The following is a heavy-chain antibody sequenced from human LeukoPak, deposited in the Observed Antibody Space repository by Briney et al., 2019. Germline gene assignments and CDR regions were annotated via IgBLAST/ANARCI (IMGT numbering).Heavy chain of an antibody. Sequence: PSETLSLTCTVSGGSISSSSYYWGWIRQPPGKGLEWIGSIYYSGSTYYNPSLKSRVTISVDTSKNQFSLKLSSVTAADTAVYYCARFSFGVVIHPLWGQGTLVTVSS. CDR1: GGSISSSSYY. J-gene: IGHJ4*02. CDR2: IYYSGST. V-gene: IGHV4-39*01. CDR3: ARFSFGVVIHPL. D-gene: IGHD3-3*01.